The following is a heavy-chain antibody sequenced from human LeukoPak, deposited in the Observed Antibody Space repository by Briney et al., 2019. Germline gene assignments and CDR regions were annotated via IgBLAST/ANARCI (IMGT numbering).Heavy chain of an antibody. CDR3: ARDYGDIPPDWYYDL. Sequence: SETLSLTCTVSGGSIRSSGYYWGWIRQPPGKGLEWIGCMYYSGSTYYNPSLKSRVTISVDTSKNQFSLKLRSVTAAATAVYYCARDYGDIPPDWYYDLWGRGTLVTVSS. J-gene: IGHJ2*01. V-gene: IGHV4-39*07. D-gene: IGHD4-17*01. CDR1: GGSIRSSGYY. CDR2: MYYSGST.